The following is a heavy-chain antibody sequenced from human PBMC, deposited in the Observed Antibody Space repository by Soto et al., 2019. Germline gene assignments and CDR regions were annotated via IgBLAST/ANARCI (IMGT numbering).Heavy chain of an antibody. CDR2: ISYDGSNK. Sequence: QVQLVESGGGVVQPGRSLRLSCAASGFTFSSYDMNWVRQAPGKGLEWVAVISYDGSNKYYADSVKGRFTISRDNSKKSLYLQMNSMSAENTAVYYCARDGVYCISTTCYFDYWGQGSLVTVSS. CDR3: ARDGVYCISTTCYFDY. V-gene: IGHV3-30-3*01. J-gene: IGHJ4*02. CDR1: GFTFSSYD. D-gene: IGHD2-2*01.